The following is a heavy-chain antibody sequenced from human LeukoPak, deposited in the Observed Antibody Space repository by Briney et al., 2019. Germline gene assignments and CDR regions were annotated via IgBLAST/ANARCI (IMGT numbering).Heavy chain of an antibody. D-gene: IGHD1-20*01. CDR3: AIITGTTADAFDI. CDR2: ISSSGSTI. CDR1: GFTFSSYE. V-gene: IGHV3-48*03. Sequence: GRSLRLSCAASGFTFSSYEMNWVRQAPGKGLEWVSYISSSGSTIYYADSVKGRFTISRDNAKNSLYLQMNSLRTEDTAVYYCAIITGTTADAFDIWGQGTMVTVSS. J-gene: IGHJ3*02.